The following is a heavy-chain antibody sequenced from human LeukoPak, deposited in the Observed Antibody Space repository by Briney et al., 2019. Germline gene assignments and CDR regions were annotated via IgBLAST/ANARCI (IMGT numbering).Heavy chain of an antibody. D-gene: IGHD3-9*01. CDR2: MNPNSGNT. CDR3: AREGGLRYCDWLLSTPLDV. Sequence: ASVTVSFTASGYTFTSYDINWVRQATGQGLELMGCMNPNSGNTGYAKKFKTRVTVTRNTYISPAYMELSSMRSADTAVYYCAREGGLRYCDWLLSTPLDVWGQGTTVTVFS. J-gene: IGHJ6*02. CDR1: GYTFTSYD. V-gene: IGHV1-8*01.